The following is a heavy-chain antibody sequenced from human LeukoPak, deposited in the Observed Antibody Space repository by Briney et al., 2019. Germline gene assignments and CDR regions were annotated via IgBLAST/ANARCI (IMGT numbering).Heavy chain of an antibody. CDR2: LCSSGSTN. CDR3: ARNWVPSGYSYYYGMDV. D-gene: IGHD3-16*01. CDR1: GIPFTI. Sequence: GVLRLSCAASGIPFTIFCVRHAPGEGREWVSYLCSSGSTNYYADSVKGRFTISRDNAKNSLYLQMNSLRVEDTAVYYCARNWVPSGYSYYYGMDVWGQGTTVTVSS. V-gene: IGHV3-48*03. J-gene: IGHJ6*02.